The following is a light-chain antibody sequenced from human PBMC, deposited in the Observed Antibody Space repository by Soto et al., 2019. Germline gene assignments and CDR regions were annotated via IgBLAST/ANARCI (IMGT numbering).Light chain of an antibody. CDR2: WAS. V-gene: IGKV4-1*01. CDR3: QQYCSTPRT. J-gene: IGKJ1*01. CDR1: QSVLYTSNNKNY. Sequence: DIVMTQSPDSLAVSLGERATINCKSSQSVLYTSNNKNYLAWYQQKPGQPPRLLIYWASARESGGPDRFSGTWSGTEFALTISRPQAEDVAVDYCQQYCSTPRTFGQGNNVEIK.